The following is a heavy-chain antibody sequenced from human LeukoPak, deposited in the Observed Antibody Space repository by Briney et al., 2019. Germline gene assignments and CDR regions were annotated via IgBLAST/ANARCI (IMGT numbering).Heavy chain of an antibody. D-gene: IGHD3-22*01. CDR3: ARTEWLREPYYYDSSGYYYGSYYFDY. J-gene: IGHJ4*02. CDR1: GGSISSYY. V-gene: IGHV4-59*01. CDR2: IYYSGNT. Sequence: SETLSLTCTASGGSISSYYWSWIRQPPGKGLDWVAHIYYSGNTNYNPSLKSRVTISVDTSKNQFSLKLTSVTAADTAVYYWARTEWLREPYYYDSSGYYYGSYYFDYWGQGTLVTVSS.